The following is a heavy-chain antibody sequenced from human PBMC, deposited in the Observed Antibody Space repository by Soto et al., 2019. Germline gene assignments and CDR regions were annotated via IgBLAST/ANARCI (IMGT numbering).Heavy chain of an antibody. V-gene: IGHV5-10-1*01. J-gene: IGHJ4*02. CDR2: IDPSDSYT. Sequence: GESLKISCKGSGYSFTSYWISWVRQMPGKGLEWMGRIDPSDSYTNYSPSFQGHVTISADKSISTAYLQWSSLRASDTAMYYCARHEYSRGHVDYWGQGTLVTVSS. CDR3: ARHEYSRGHVDY. D-gene: IGHD6-6*01. CDR1: GYSFTSYW.